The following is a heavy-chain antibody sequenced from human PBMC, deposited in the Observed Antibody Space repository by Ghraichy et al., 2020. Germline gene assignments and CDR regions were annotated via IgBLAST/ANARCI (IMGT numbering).Heavy chain of an antibody. CDR2: IHHSGST. Sequence: ESLNISCAVSGGSISMNNWWSWVRQPPGKGLEWIGEIHHSGSTNYNPSLESRVTILVDKSTNQFSLRLDSITAADTAVYHCAKNGAYCMDVWGKGTTVTVSS. V-gene: IGHV4-4*02. J-gene: IGHJ6*03. CDR3: AKNGAYCMDV. CDR1: GGSISMNNW.